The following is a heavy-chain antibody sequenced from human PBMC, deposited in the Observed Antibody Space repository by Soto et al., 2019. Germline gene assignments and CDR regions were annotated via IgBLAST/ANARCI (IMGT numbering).Heavy chain of an antibody. Sequence: PSETLSLTCTVSGGSISSGDYYWSWIRQPPGKGLEWIGYIYYSGSTYYNPSLKSRVTISVDTSKNQFSLKLSSVTAADTAVYYCAREGCISTSCYQDVWGQGTTVTVS. CDR1: GGSISSGDYY. J-gene: IGHJ6*02. D-gene: IGHD2-2*01. CDR3: AREGCISTSCYQDV. V-gene: IGHV4-30-4*01. CDR2: IYYSGST.